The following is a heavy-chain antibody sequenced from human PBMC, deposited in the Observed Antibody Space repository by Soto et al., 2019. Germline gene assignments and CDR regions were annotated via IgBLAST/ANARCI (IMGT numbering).Heavy chain of an antibody. Sequence: PGGSLRLSCAASGFTFSSYAMSWVRQAPGKGLEWVSGISGSGGSTYYADSVKGRFTISRDNSKNTLYLQMNSLRAEDTAVYYCAKGSGYDFSLYYYYYMDVWGKGTTVTVSS. CDR3: AKGSGYDFSLYYYYYMDV. CDR1: GFTFSSYA. D-gene: IGHD5-12*01. J-gene: IGHJ6*03. V-gene: IGHV3-23*01. CDR2: ISGSGGST.